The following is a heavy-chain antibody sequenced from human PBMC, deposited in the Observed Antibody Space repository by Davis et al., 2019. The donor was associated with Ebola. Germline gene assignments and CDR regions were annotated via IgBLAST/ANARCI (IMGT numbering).Heavy chain of an antibody. CDR2: IRQDGSDK. D-gene: IGHD1-7*01. Sequence: GESLKISCAASGFTFSTYWMTWVRQAPGKGLEWVANIRQDGSDKFYVDSVKGRFTISRDNAKSSLYLQMNSLRAEDTAVYYCARAGNSDAFDIWGQGTMVTVSS. J-gene: IGHJ3*02. V-gene: IGHV3-7*01. CDR3: ARAGNSDAFDI. CDR1: GFTFSTYW.